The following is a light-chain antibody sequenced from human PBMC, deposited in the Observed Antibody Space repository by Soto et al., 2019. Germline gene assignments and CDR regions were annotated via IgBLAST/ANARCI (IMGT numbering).Light chain of an antibody. J-gene: IGKJ2*01. CDR2: GAS. Sequence: DIAMTQSPATLSVSPGERATLSCRASQTVRSNLAWYQQKPGQPPRLLIYGASIRATGVPARFIGGGSGTEFTLTITSLQSEDSAVYYCQQYGSTPLYSFGQGTKLEIK. V-gene: IGKV3-15*01. CDR1: QTVRSN. CDR3: QQYGSTPLYS.